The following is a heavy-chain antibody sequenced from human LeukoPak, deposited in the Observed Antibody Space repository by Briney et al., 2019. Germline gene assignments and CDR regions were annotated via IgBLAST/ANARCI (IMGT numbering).Heavy chain of an antibody. V-gene: IGHV4-38-2*02. J-gene: IGHJ4*02. D-gene: IGHD7-27*01. Sequence: SETLSLTCTVSGYSISSGYYWGWIRQPPGKGLEWIGSMFHSGSTYYNPSLKSRVTMSVDTSKNQFSLKLSSVTAADTAVYYCASNTGTVFDYWGQGALVTVSS. CDR1: GYSISSGYY. CDR2: MFHSGST. CDR3: ASNTGTVFDY.